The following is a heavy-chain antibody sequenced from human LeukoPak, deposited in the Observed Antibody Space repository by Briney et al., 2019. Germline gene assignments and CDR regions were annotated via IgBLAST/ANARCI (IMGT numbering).Heavy chain of an antibody. J-gene: IGHJ4*02. Sequence: GSLRLSCASSGFTVSSNYMSWVRQAPGKGLEWIANIHYRGSTYYNPSLKSRVTISVDTSKNQFSLKLSSVTAADTAVYYCARGALPEAGTLFDYWGQGTLVTVSS. CDR3: ARGALPEAGTLFDY. CDR1: GFTVSSNY. D-gene: IGHD6-19*01. CDR2: IHYRGST. V-gene: IGHV4-59*02.